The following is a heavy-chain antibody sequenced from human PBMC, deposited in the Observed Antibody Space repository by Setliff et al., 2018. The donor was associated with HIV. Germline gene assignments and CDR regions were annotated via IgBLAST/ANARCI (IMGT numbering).Heavy chain of an antibody. J-gene: IGHJ5*02. Sequence: SETLSLTCTVSGDSINTDGLYWTWIRQHPATGLEWIGYIHYNGITYYNQSLESRVSISVDLSKNQFSLKLNSVTVADTAVYYCARTKGGSKHGSFWDSWGQGILVTVSS. V-gene: IGHV4-31*03. CDR2: IHYNGIT. CDR3: ARTKGGSKHGSFWDS. D-gene: IGHD3-10*01. CDR1: GDSINTDGLY.